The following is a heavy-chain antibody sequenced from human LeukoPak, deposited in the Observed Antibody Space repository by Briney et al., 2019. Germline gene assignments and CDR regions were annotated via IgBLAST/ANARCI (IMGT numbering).Heavy chain of an antibody. Sequence: SETLSLTCTVSGYSISSGYYWGWIRQPPGKGLEWIGSIYHSGSTYYNPSLKSRVTISVDTSKNQFSLKLSSVTAADPAVYYCARSGSSVPPLFDYWGQGTLVTVSS. CDR3: ARSGSSVPPLFDY. D-gene: IGHD1-26*01. J-gene: IGHJ4*02. V-gene: IGHV4-38-2*02. CDR1: GYSISSGYY. CDR2: IYHSGST.